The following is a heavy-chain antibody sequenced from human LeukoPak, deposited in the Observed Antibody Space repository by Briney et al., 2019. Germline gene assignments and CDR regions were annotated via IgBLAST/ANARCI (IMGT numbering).Heavy chain of an antibody. V-gene: IGHV4-39*07. J-gene: IGHJ3*02. CDR3: ARSCRILDIVATIRARLGGNGFDI. D-gene: IGHD5-12*01. Sequence: SETLSLTCTVPGGSISSSSYYWGWIRQPPGKGLEWIGSIYHSGSTYYNPSLKSRVTIAVETSKNQFSLKLSSVTAADKAVYYRARSCRILDIVATIRARLGGNGFDIWGQGTMVTVSS. CDR2: IYHSGST. CDR1: GGSISSSSYY.